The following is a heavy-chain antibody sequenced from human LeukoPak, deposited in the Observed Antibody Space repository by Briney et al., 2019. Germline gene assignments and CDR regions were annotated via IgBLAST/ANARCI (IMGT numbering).Heavy chain of an antibody. CDR2: IKSKTDGGTT. Sequence: GGSLRLSCAASGFTFSNAWMSWVRQAPGKGLEWVGRIKSKTDGGTTDYAAPVKGRFTISRDDSKNTLYLQMNSLKTEDTAVYYCTSLGHSYGHDSAYWGQGTLVTVSS. V-gene: IGHV3-15*01. D-gene: IGHD5-18*01. J-gene: IGHJ4*02. CDR3: TSLGHSYGHDSAY. CDR1: GFTFSNAW.